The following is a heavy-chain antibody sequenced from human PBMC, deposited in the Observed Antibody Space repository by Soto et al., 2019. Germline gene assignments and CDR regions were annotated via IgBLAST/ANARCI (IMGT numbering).Heavy chain of an antibody. Sequence: VKLVQSGGGLVQPGGSLRLSCAASGFSVGGNPVTWVRQAPGKGREWVAVMHTGGSTFYADSVEGRFTISRDNSKNTVLLQMNRLSVGYTAIYFWGRGVNDDSWGQGTRVTVSS. D-gene: IGHD1-1*01. CDR1: GFSVGGNP. J-gene: IGHJ4*02. CDR3: GRGVNDDS. CDR2: MHTGGST. V-gene: IGHV3-53*01.